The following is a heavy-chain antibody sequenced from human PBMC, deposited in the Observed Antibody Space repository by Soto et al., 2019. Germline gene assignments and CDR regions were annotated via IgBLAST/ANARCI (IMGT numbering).Heavy chain of an antibody. J-gene: IGHJ4*02. CDR3: AKDRFRIAARPGLFDY. CDR2: ISGSGGST. V-gene: IGHV3-23*01. Sequence: PGGSLRLSCAASGFTFSSYAMSWVRQAPGKGLEWVSAISGSGGSTYYADSVKGRFTISRDNSKNTLYLQMNSLRAEDTAVYYCAKDRFRIAARPGLFDYWGQGTLVTVSS. D-gene: IGHD6-6*01. CDR1: GFTFSSYA.